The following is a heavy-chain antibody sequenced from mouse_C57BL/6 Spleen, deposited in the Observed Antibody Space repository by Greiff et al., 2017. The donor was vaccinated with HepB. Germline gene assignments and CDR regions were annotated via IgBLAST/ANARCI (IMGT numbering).Heavy chain of an antibody. V-gene: IGHV1-64*01. CDR3: ERVGVRRNFDC. J-gene: IGHJ2*01. D-gene: IGHD2-14*01. CDR2: IHPNSGST. CDR1: GYTFTSYW. Sequence: VQLQQPGAELVKPGASVKLSCKASGYTFTSYWMHWVKQRPGQGLEWIGMIHPNSGSTHYNEKFKSKATVTVDKSSSTAYMQLSSLTSEDSAVFCGERVGVRRNFDCWGKGTTLTVSS.